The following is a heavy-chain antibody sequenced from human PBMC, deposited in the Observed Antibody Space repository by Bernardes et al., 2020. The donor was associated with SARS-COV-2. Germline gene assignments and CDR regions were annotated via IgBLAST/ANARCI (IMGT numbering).Heavy chain of an antibody. CDR1: AFTFRSYA. J-gene: IGHJ4*02. CDR2: ITSSSSYK. CDR3: ARESDWNYVFDY. D-gene: IGHD1-7*01. V-gene: IGHV3-21*01. Sequence: GGSLRPSCAASAFTFRSYAMRWVRQAPGKGLEWVSSITSSSSYKYYADSVKGRFTISRDNAKNSLYLQMNSLRAEDTAVYFCARESDWNYVFDYWGQGTLVTVSS.